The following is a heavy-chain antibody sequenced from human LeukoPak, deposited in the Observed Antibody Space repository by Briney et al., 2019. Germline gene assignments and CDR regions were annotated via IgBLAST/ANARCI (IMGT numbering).Heavy chain of an antibody. CDR2: IYSGGNT. J-gene: IGHJ6*04. D-gene: IGHD2-15*01. CDR3: AKVNGYCSGGNCYSSGSYYYYGMDV. CDR1: GFTVSSDY. V-gene: IGHV3-53*01. Sequence: GGSLRLSCAASGFTVSSDYMSWVRQAPGKGLEWVSTIYSGGNTYYADSVKGRFTISRDNSKNTMYLQMNSLRAEDTALYYCAKVNGYCSGGNCYSSGSYYYYGMDVWGKGTTVTVSS.